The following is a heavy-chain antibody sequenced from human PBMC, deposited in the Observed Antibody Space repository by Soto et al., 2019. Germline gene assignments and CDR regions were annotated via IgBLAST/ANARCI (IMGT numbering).Heavy chain of an antibody. CDR2: INPDGSST. D-gene: IGHD6-19*01. J-gene: IGHJ6*02. CDR1: GFTLSTYW. Sequence: EVQLVESGGGLVQPGGSLRLSCAASGFTLSTYWMHWVRQAPGKGLVWVARINPDGSSTSYADSVKGRFTFSRDNAENTLYLQMSSLRAEDTAVYYCARDSYSSGWNGVYYYDGMDVWGQGTTVTVSS. CDR3: ARDSYSSGWNGVYYYDGMDV. V-gene: IGHV3-74*01.